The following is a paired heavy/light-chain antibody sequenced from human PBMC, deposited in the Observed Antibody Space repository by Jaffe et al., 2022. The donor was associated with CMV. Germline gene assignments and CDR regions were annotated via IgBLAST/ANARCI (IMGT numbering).Light chain of an antibody. CDR1: NNDVGAYDF. CDR2: DVT. V-gene: IGLV2-14*03. J-gene: IGLJ3*02. Sequence: QSALTQPASVSGSPGQSLTISCTGTNNDVGAYDFVSWYQQHLGEAPKLMIYDVTNRPSGVSNRFSGSKSGNTASLTISGLQAEDEAGYYCCSYTNSSTLWVFGGGTKLTVL. CDR3: CSYTNSSTLWV.
Heavy chain of an antibody. CDR3: ARDLHPGYGFDS. CDR1: GFKFRSLG. D-gene: IGHD5-18*01. V-gene: IGHV3-33*08. Sequence: QVQLEESGGGVVQPGRSLRLSCVASGFKFRSLGMHWVRQAPGKGLEWVAVIWYDGTVKYYSDSVRGRFTISRDNSKNTLYLDMNSLRVDDTAVYFCARDLHPGYGFDSWGQGTLVTVSS. CDR2: IWYDGTVK. J-gene: IGHJ4*02.